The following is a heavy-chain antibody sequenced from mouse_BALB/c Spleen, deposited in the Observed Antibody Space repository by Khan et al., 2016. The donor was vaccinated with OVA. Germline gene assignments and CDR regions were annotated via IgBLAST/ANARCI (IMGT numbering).Heavy chain of an antibody. CDR1: GFTFSSFG. Sequence: EVQVVESGGGLVQPGGSRKLSCAASGFTFSSFGMHWVRQAPEKGLEWVAYISSGSSTIFYADTVKGRFTISRDNPKNTLFLQMTSLRSEDTAMYYCARWRRAGFDYWGQGTTLTVSS. J-gene: IGHJ2*01. CDR2: ISSGSSTI. V-gene: IGHV5-17*02. CDR3: ARWRRAGFDY.